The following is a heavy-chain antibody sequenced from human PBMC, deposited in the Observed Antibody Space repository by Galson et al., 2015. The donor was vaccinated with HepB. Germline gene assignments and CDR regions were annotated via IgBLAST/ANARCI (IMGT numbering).Heavy chain of an antibody. Sequence: SLRLSCAASGFTFSSYGMHWVRQAPGKGLEWVAVIWYDGSNKYYADSVKGRFTISRDNSKNTLYLQMNSLRAEDTAVYYCARDGSSWSYNWFDSWGQGTLVTVSS. J-gene: IGHJ5*01. CDR3: ARDGSSWSYNWFDS. D-gene: IGHD6-13*01. CDR2: IWYDGSNK. CDR1: GFTFSSYG. V-gene: IGHV3-33*01.